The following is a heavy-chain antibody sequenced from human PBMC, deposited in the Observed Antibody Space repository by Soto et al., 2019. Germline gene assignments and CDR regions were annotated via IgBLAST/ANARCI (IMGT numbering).Heavy chain of an antibody. CDR3: ARARVGATTPFDY. Sequence: GSLRLSCAAAGCTFDDYGMSWVRQAPGKGLEWVSGINWNGGSTGYADSVKGRFTISRDNAKNSLYLQMNSLRAEDTALYYCARARVGATTPFDYWGQGTLVTVSS. J-gene: IGHJ4*02. CDR2: INWNGGST. V-gene: IGHV3-20*04. CDR1: GCTFDDYG. D-gene: IGHD1-26*01.